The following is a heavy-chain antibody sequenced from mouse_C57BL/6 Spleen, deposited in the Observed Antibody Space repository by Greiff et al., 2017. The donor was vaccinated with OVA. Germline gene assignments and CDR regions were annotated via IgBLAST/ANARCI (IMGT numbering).Heavy chain of an antibody. Sequence: QVQLQQSGAELARPGASVKLSCTASGYTFKSYGISWVQQRTGPGLEWIGEIYPRSGNTYYNEKFKGKATLTADTSTSTAYMELRSLPSEDSAGYVGARGDERRLPYYVGYWGQGTTLTVAS. CDR1: GYTFKSYG. CDR2: IYPRSGNT. V-gene: IGHV1-81*01. J-gene: IGHJ2*01. D-gene: IGHD3-2*02. CDR3: ARGDERRLPYYVGY.